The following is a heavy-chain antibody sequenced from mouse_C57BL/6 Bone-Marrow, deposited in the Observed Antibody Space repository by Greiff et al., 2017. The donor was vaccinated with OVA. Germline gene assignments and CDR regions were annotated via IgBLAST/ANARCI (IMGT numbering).Heavy chain of an antibody. V-gene: IGHV1-76*01. J-gene: IGHJ3*01. CDR1: GYTFTDYY. Sequence: LVESGAELVRPGASVQLSCQASGYTFTDYYINWVKQRPGQGLEWIARIYPGSGNTYYNEKFKGKATLTAEKSSSTAYMQLSSLTSEDSAVYFCARSHGSLFAYWGQGTLVTVSA. D-gene: IGHD1-1*01. CDR2: IYPGSGNT. CDR3: ARSHGSLFAY.